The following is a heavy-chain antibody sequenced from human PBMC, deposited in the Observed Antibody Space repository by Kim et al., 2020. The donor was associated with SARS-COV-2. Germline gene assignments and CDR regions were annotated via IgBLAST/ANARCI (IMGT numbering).Heavy chain of an antibody. CDR2: INAANGNT. J-gene: IGHJ4*02. CDR1: GSTFSGDT. CDR3: ARDRFGGPRWTSYSFDY. V-gene: IGHV1-3*01. Sequence: ASVKVSCKTSGSTFSGDTIYWVRQVVGQRLEWMAWINAANGNTKFSKTFQGRVTLTTDTSANMAYMELSSLKSEDTAVYFCARDRFGGPRWTSYSFDYWGQGTLVTVSS. D-gene: IGHD3-16*01.